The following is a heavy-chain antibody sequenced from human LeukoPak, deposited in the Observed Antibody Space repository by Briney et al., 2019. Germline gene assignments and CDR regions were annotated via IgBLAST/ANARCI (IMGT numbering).Heavy chain of an antibody. D-gene: IGHD5-18*01. CDR2: INPNSGSR. V-gene: IGHV1-2*02. CDR1: GYIFTGYY. Sequence: GASVKVSCKAFGYIFTGYYMHWVRQAPGHGLEWMGWINPNSGSRSCAQKFQGRVTMTRDTSISTAYMELSRLKSDDTAVYYCARGDGYSYGYLGYWGQGTLVTVSS. J-gene: IGHJ4*02. CDR3: ARGDGYSYGYLGY.